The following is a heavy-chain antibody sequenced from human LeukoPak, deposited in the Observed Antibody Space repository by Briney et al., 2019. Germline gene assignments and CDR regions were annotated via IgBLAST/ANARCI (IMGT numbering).Heavy chain of an antibody. J-gene: IGHJ4*02. CDR2: ISGSGGST. V-gene: IGHV3-23*01. Sequence: GGSLRLSCAASGFTFSSYAMSWVRQAPGKGLEWVSAISGSGGSTYYADSVKGRFTISRDNSKNTLYLQMNSLRAEDTAVYYCASSACSSTSCPSDYWGQGTLVTVSS. CDR1: GFTFSSYA. D-gene: IGHD2-2*01. CDR3: ASSACSSTSCPSDY.